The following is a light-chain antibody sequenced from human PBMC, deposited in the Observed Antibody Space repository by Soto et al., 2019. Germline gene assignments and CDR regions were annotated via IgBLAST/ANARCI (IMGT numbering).Light chain of an antibody. J-gene: IGLJ1*01. Sequence: QSALTQPASVSGSPGQSITISCTGTSSDVGGYNYVSWYQQHPGKAPKLMIYDVSNRPSGVSNRFSGSKSGNTASLTISGLQAEDEADYYCRSYTSSSTKRFGTGTKVTVL. CDR2: DVS. CDR1: SSDVGGYNY. V-gene: IGLV2-14*01. CDR3: RSYTSSSTKR.